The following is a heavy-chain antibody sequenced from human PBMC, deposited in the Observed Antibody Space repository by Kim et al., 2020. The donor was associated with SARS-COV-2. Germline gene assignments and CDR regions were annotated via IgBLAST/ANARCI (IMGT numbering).Heavy chain of an antibody. CDR3: AKDFYLDISGAGAFVM. J-gene: IGHJ3*02. CDR2: ISGSGGST. V-gene: IGHV3-23*01. D-gene: IGHD2-15*01. CDR1: GFTFSSFA. Sequence: GGSLRLSCAASGFTFSSFAMNWVRQAPGKGLELVSGISGSGGSTYYADSVKGRFTFSRDNSKNTLYLQMNSLRAEDTAVYYCAKDFYLDISGAGAFVMWG.